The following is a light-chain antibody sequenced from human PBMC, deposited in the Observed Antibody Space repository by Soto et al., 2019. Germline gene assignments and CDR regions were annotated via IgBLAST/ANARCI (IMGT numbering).Light chain of an antibody. V-gene: IGKV3-15*01. CDR3: HQYDNWPET. CDR2: GAS. CDR1: QSVNSD. Sequence: TVMAQSPATLSVSPGERATLSCRASQSVNSDLAWYQQKPGQAPRLLIYGASTRATGIPARFSGSGSGTEFTLTISSLQSEDFAVYYCHQYDNWPETFGQGTKV. J-gene: IGKJ1*01.